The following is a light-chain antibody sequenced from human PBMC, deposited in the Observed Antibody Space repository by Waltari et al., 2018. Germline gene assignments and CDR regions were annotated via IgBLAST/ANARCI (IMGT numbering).Light chain of an antibody. Sequence: AIQMTQSPSSLSASVGDKVTITCRASQDIRSALAWYQQKPGKAPNLLIYAVSNLQSGVPSRFSGSGYGTDFTLIISSLQPEDFAVYYCQQRHDYSLTFGGGTKVEMK. V-gene: IGKV1-6*01. CDR1: QDIRSA. CDR2: AVS. J-gene: IGKJ4*01. CDR3: QQRHDYSLT.